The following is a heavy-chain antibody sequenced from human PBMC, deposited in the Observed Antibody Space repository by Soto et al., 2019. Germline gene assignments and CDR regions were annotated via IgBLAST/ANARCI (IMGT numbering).Heavy chain of an antibody. CDR1: GFTFSSYA. J-gene: IGHJ4*02. CDR3: AKDYRTMTTVTYYFDY. D-gene: IGHD4-4*01. V-gene: IGHV3-23*01. CDR2: ISGSGGST. Sequence: SLRLSCAASGFTFSSYAMSWVRQAPGKGLEWVSAISGSGGSTYYADSVKGRFTISRDNSKNTLYLQMNSLRAEDTAVYYCAKDYRTMTTVTYYFDYWGQGTLVTVSS.